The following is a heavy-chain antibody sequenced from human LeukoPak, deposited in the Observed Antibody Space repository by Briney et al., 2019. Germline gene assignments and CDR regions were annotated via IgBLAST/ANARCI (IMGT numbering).Heavy chain of an antibody. J-gene: IGHJ4*02. Sequence: GASAKVSCKASGYTFTSYGISWVRQAPGQGLEWMGWISAYNGNTNYAQKLQGRVTMTTDTSTSTVYMELRSLRSDDTAVYYCARDNVAAANDYWGQGTLVTVSS. V-gene: IGHV1-18*01. D-gene: IGHD6-13*01. CDR2: ISAYNGNT. CDR3: ARDNVAAANDY. CDR1: GYTFTSYG.